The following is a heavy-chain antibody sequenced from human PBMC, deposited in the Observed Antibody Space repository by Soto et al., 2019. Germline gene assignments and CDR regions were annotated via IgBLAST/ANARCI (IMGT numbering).Heavy chain of an antibody. CDR2: IIPILGIA. J-gene: IGHJ4*02. D-gene: IGHD4-4*01. V-gene: IGHV1-69*02. CDR1: GGTFSSYT. CDR3: ASSRPNYSNCSPLDY. Sequence: QVQLVQSGAEVKKPGSSVKVSCKASGGTFSSYTISWVRQAPGQGLEWMGRIIPILGIANYAQKFQGRVTITADKSTSTAYMELSSLRSEDTAVYYCASSRPNYSNCSPLDYWGQGTLVTVSS.